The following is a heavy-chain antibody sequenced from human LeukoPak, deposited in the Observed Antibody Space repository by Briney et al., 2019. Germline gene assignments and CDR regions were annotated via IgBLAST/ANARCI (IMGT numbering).Heavy chain of an antibody. CDR2: IYYNGRT. CDR1: GGSISGYY. V-gene: IGHV4-59*01. J-gene: IGHJ4*02. D-gene: IGHD2/OR15-2a*01. Sequence: SETLSLTCAVSGGSISGYYWSWIRQSPGRGLEYIGHIYYNGRTDYNPPLKSRVTISVDTSRNQFSLRLNSVTAADTAVYFCARWYCNRGTCYYLDYWGQGTLVTVSS. CDR3: ARWYCNRGTCYYLDY.